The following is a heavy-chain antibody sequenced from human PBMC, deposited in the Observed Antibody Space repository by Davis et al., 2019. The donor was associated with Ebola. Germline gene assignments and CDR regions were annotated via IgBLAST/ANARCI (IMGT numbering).Heavy chain of an antibody. Sequence: ASVKVSCKASGYTFTSYGISWVRQAPGQGLEWMGWISAYNGNTNYAQKLQGRVTMTTDTSTSTAYMELRSLRSDDTAVYYCARELVPAAIPPYYYYGMDVWGQGTTVTVSS. J-gene: IGHJ6*02. CDR3: ARELVPAAIPPYYYYGMDV. D-gene: IGHD2-2*02. V-gene: IGHV1-18*01. CDR1: GYTFTSYG. CDR2: ISAYNGNT.